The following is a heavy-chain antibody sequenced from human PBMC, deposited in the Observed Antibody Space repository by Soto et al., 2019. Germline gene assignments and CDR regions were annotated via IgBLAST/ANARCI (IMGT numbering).Heavy chain of an antibody. CDR3: ARDSAWGIAARLPIGYYYYGMDV. CDR2: ISSSSSYI. Sequence: GGSLRLSCAASGFTFSSYSMNWVRQAPGKGLDWVSSISSSSSYIYYADSVKGRFTISRDNAKNSLYLQMNSLRAEDTAVYYCARDSAWGIAARLPIGYYYYGMDVWGQGTTVTVS. CDR1: GFTFSSYS. V-gene: IGHV3-21*01. J-gene: IGHJ6*02. D-gene: IGHD6-6*01.